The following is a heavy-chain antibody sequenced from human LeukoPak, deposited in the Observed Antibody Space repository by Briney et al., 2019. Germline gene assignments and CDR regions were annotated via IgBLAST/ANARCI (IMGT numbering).Heavy chain of an antibody. CDR3: ARVYSSGCLGY. V-gene: IGHV3-21*01. CDR1: GYTFSSYS. D-gene: IGHD6-19*01. CDR2: ISSSSYI. J-gene: IGHJ4*02. Sequence: GGSLRLXCAASGYTFSSYSMNWVRQAPGKGLEWVSSISSSSYIYYADSVKGRFTISRDNAKNSLYLQMNSLRAEDTAVYYCARVYSSGCLGYWGQGTLVTVSS.